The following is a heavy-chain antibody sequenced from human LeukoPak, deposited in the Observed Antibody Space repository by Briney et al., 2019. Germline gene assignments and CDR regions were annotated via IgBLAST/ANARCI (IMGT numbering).Heavy chain of an antibody. CDR2: INTNTGNP. D-gene: IGHD6-19*01. CDR1: GYTFTSYA. V-gene: IGHV7-4-1*02. J-gene: IGHJ5*02. CDR3: ARKVGSYSSGWYARGDWFDP. Sequence: ASVKVSCKASGYTFTSYAMNWVRQAPGQGLEWMGWINTNTGNPTYAQGFTGRFVFSLDTSVSTAYLQISSLKAEDTAVYYCARKVGSYSSGWYARGDWFDPWGQGTLVTVSS.